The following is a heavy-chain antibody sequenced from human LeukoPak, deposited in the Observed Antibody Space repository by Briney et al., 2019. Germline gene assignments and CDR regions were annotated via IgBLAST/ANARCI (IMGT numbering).Heavy chain of an antibody. CDR2: ISGSSDPI. J-gene: IGHJ5*02. CDR1: GFTFSTYS. CDR3: ARAGVPAAIFHWFDP. V-gene: IGHV3-48*04. Sequence: GGSLRLSCAASGFTFSTYSMNWVRQAPGKGLEWVSYISGSSDPIYYADSVKGRFTISRDNAKNSLYLQMNSLRAGDTAVYYCARAGVPAAIFHWFDPWGQGTLVTVSS. D-gene: IGHD2-2*01.